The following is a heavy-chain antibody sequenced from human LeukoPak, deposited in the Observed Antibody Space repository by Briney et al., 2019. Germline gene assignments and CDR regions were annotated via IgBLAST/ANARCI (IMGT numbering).Heavy chain of an antibody. CDR2: INHSGST. D-gene: IGHD2-15*01. V-gene: IGHV4-34*01. CDR3: AREPGYCSGGRCYGGWFEP. J-gene: IGHJ5*02. CDR1: GGSISSYY. Sequence: PSETLSLTCTVSGGSISSYYWSWIRQPPGKGLEWIGEINHSGSTIYNPSLNSRVTISLDTSKNQFSLKLSSVTAADTAVYYCAREPGYCSGGRCYGGWFEPWGQGTLVTVSS.